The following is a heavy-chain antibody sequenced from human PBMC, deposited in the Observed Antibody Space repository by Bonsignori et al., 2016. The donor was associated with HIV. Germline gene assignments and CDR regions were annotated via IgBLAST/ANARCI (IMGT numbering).Heavy chain of an antibody. V-gene: IGHV3-9*01. CDR3: AKEVTGFDY. CDR1: GFTFDDYA. J-gene: IGHJ4*02. Sequence: GGSLRLSCAASGFTFDDYAMHWVRQAPGKGLEWVSGISWNSGSIGYADSVKGRFTISRDNAKNSLYLQMNSLRAEDTALYYCAKEVTGFDYWGQGTLVTVSS. CDR2: ISWNSGSI. D-gene: IGHD2-21*02.